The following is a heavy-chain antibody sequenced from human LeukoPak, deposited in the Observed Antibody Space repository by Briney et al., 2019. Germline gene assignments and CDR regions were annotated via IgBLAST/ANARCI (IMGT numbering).Heavy chain of an antibody. CDR2: ICHSGST. V-gene: IGHV4-38-2*01. Sequence: KPSETLSLTCAVSGYSISSGYYWGWIRQPPGKGLEWIGSICHSGSTYYNPSLKSRVTISVDTSKNQFSLKLSSVTAADTAVYYCARRLIVVVPAARRDNWFDPWGQGTLVTVSS. D-gene: IGHD2-2*01. CDR3: ARRLIVVVPAARRDNWFDP. CDR1: GYSISSGYY. J-gene: IGHJ5*02.